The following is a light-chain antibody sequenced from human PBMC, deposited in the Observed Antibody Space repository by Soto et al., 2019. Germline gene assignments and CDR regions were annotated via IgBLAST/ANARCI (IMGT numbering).Light chain of an antibody. V-gene: IGKV3-20*01. Sequence: EIVLTQSPGTLSLSPGERATLSCRASQSVSSNYLAWYQQKPGQAPRLLIYGASSRATGIPDRFSGSGSGTDFTFTISRLEPEDFAVYYCQHYGRSPYTFGQGTKLEIK. CDR3: QHYGRSPYT. CDR1: QSVSSNY. CDR2: GAS. J-gene: IGKJ2*01.